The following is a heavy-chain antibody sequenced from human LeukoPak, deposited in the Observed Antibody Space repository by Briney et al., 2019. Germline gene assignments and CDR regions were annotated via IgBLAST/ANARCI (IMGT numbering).Heavy chain of an antibody. Sequence: PGGSLRLSCAASGFTFSSYAMSWVRQAPGKGLEWVSVISGSGGSTYYADSVKGRFTISRDNSKNTLYLQMNSLRAEDTAVYYCVKDTYNWNQFDYWGQGTLVTVSS. V-gene: IGHV3-23*01. CDR1: GFTFSSYA. CDR2: ISGSGGST. J-gene: IGHJ4*02. CDR3: VKDTYNWNQFDY. D-gene: IGHD1-20*01.